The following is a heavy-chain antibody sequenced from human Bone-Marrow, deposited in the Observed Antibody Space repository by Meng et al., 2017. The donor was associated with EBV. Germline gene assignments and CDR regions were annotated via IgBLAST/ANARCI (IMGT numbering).Heavy chain of an antibody. CDR1: GGSISSSNW. J-gene: IGHJ4*02. V-gene: IGHV4-4*02. Sequence: LLESGPGLVKPSGTLSLTCAGSGGSISSSNWWSWVRQPPGKGLEWIGEIYHSGSTNYNPSLKSRVTISVDKSKNQFSLKLSSVTAADTAVYYCVGAHYGDSSGYYYAYWGQGTLVTVSS. D-gene: IGHD3-22*01. CDR3: VGAHYGDSSGYYYAY. CDR2: IYHSGST.